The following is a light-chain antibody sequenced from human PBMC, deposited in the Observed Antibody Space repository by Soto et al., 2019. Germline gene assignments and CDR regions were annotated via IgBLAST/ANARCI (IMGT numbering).Light chain of an antibody. J-gene: IGKJ1*01. CDR1: QSVSSTY. Sequence: EIVLTQSPDTLSLSPGERATLSCRASQSVSSTYLAWYQQKPGQPPRLLIYGVSSRATGIPDRFSGSGSGTDFTLTISRLEPEDFAVYYCQQYSRSPWTFGQGAKVEIK. CDR2: GVS. V-gene: IGKV3-20*01. CDR3: QQYSRSPWT.